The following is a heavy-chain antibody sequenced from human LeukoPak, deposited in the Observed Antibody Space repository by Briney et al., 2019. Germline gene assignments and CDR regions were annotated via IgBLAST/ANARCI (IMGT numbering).Heavy chain of an antibody. Sequence: GGSLRLSCAASGFTFSSHGMNWVRQAPGKGLEWVSGIRGDGVTTYYADSVKGRFTISRDNSKNTLYLQMNSLRAEDTAVYYCAKDHMVATDYWGQGTLVTVSS. CDR1: GFTFSSHG. CDR2: IRGDGVTT. V-gene: IGHV3-23*01. J-gene: IGHJ4*02. D-gene: IGHD4-23*01. CDR3: AKDHMVATDY.